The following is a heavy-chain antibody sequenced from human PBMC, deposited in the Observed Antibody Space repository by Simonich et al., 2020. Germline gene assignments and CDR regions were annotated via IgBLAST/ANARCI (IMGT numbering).Heavy chain of an antibody. CDR3: ARRANWNWYFDL. V-gene: IGHV4-34*01. CDR2: INHSGST. Sequence: QVQLQQWGAGLLKPSETLSLTCAVYGGSFSGYYWSWIRQPPGKGLEWIGEINHSGSTNYNPSLKSRVTISVGTSKNQFSLKLSSVTAADTAVYYCARRANWNWYFDLWGRGTLVTVSS. D-gene: IGHD1-1*01. J-gene: IGHJ2*01. CDR1: GGSFSGYY.